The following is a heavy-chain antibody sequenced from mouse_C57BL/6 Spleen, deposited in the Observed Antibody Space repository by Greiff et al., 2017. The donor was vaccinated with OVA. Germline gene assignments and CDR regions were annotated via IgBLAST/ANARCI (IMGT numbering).Heavy chain of an antibody. D-gene: IGHD2-3*01. V-gene: IGHV1-4*01. CDR3: ARNGYYDFDY. Sequence: VQLKESGAELARPGASVKMSCKASGYTFTSYTMHWVKQRPGQGLEWIGYINPSSGYTKYNQKFKDKATMTADKSSSTAYMQLSSLTSEDSAVYYCARNGYYDFDYWGQGTTLTVSS. CDR1: GYTFTSYT. J-gene: IGHJ2*01. CDR2: INPSSGYT.